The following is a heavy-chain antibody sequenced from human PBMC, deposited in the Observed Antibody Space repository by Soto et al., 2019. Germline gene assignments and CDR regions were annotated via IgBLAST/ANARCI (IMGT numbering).Heavy chain of an antibody. CDR3: ARPSKPLGPFDY. CDR2: IYWNDDK. CDR1: GFSLNTRGVG. Sequence: SGPTLVNPTQTLTLTCTFSGFSLNTRGVGVGWIRQPPGKALEWLALIYWNDDKRYSPSLKSRLTVTKDTSKNQVVLTMTNMDPVDTATYYCARPSKPLGPFDYWGQGTLVTVSS. J-gene: IGHJ4*02. D-gene: IGHD3-16*01. V-gene: IGHV2-5*01.